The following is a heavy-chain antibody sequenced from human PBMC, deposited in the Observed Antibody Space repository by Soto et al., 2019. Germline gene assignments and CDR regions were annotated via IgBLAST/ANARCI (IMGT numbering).Heavy chain of an antibody. CDR3: AKDRQGSYFDY. CDR2: ISGSGVST. CDR1: GFTFSSYA. V-gene: IGHV3-23*01. D-gene: IGHD1-26*01. J-gene: IGHJ4*02. Sequence: EVQLLESGGGLVQPGGSLRLSCAASGFTFSSYAMNWVRQAPGKGLEWVSTISGSGVSTYYADSVKGRFTISRDNSKNTLYLQMNSLRAEDTPVYYCAKDRQGSYFDYWCQGTLVTVSS.